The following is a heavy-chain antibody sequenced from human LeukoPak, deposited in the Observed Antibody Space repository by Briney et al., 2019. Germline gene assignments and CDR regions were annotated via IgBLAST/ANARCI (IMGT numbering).Heavy chain of an antibody. CDR3: ARASFWESPINWSAP. Sequence: ASVKVSCKASGYTFTGYYMHWVRQAPGQGLEWMGWINPNSGGTNYAQKFQGRVTMTRDTSISTAYMALSRLTSDDTAVYYCARASFWESPINWSAPWGQGTLVTVSS. V-gene: IGHV1-2*02. CDR1: GYTFTGYY. D-gene: IGHD3-16*01. J-gene: IGHJ5*02. CDR2: INPNSGGT.